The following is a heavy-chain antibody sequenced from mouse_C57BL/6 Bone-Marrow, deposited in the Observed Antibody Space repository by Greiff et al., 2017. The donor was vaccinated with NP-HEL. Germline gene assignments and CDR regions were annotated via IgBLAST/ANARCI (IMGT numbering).Heavy chain of an antibody. CDR1: GYAFSSSW. CDR3: ARDYGSSYESY. D-gene: IGHD1-1*01. V-gene: IGHV1-82*01. J-gene: IGHJ3*01. CDR2: IYPGDGDT. Sequence: QVQLKESGPELVKPGASVKISCKASGYAFSSSWMNWVQQRPGKGLEWIGRIYPGDGDTNYNGKFKGKATLTADKSTSTAYMQLSSLKSEDSSVYFCARDYGSSYESYWGQGTLVTVA.